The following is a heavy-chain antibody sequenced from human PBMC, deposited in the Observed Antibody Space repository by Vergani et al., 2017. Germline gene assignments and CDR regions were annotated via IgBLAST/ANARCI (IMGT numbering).Heavy chain of an antibody. CDR1: GYRFTSYW. Sequence: EVQLVQSGAEVKKPGESLKISCKGSGYRFTSYWIGWVRQMPGEGLEWMGIINAGDSDTRYSPSFQGQVTISADKSISTAYLQWSSLKASDTAMYYCARQSEYSSSSGPRMDVWGKGTTVTVSS. D-gene: IGHD6-6*01. CDR2: INAGDSDT. CDR3: ARQSEYSSSSGPRMDV. V-gene: IGHV5-51*01. J-gene: IGHJ6*04.